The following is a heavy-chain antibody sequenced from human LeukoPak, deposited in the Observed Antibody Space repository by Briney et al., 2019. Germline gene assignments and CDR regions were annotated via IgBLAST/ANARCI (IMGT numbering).Heavy chain of an antibody. J-gene: IGHJ4*02. V-gene: IGHV4-34*01. Sequence: SETLSLTCAVYGGSFSGYYWSWIRQPPGKGLEWIGEINHSGSTNYNPSLKSRVTISVDKSKNQFSLKLSSVTAADTAVYYCARGPETFYYGSGRQYYFDYWGQGTLVTVSS. D-gene: IGHD3-10*01. CDR1: GGSFSGYY. CDR3: ARGPETFYYGSGRQYYFDY. CDR2: INHSGST.